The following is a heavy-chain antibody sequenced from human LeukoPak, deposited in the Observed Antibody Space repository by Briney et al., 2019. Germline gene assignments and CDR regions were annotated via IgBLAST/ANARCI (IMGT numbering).Heavy chain of an antibody. J-gene: IGHJ6*03. CDR2: IRYDGSNK. CDR3: AKDGGTHGEYYSYYMDV. CDR1: GFTFSTYG. Sequence: PGGSLILSCAASGFTFSTYGMHWVRQAPGKGLEWVAFIRYDGSNKYADSVKGRFTISRDNSKNTLFLQMNSLRAEDTAVYYCAKDGGTHGEYYSYYMDVWGKGTTVTVSS. D-gene: IGHD2-15*01. V-gene: IGHV3-30*02.